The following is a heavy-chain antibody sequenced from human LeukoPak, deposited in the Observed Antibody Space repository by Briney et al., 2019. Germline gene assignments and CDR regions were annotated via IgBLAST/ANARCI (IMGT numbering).Heavy chain of an antibody. Sequence: GGSLRLSCAASGFTFSSYGMHWVRQAPGKGLGWVAFIRYDGSNKYYADSVKGRFTISRDTSKNTLYLQMNSLRAEDTAVYYCARAMGYDFFLDGFDPWGQGTLVTVSS. CDR3: ARAMGYDFFLDGFDP. V-gene: IGHV3-30*02. CDR1: GFTFSSYG. D-gene: IGHD3-3*01. J-gene: IGHJ5*02. CDR2: IRYDGSNK.